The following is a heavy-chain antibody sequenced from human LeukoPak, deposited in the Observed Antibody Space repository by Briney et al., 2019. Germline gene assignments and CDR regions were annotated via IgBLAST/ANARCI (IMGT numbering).Heavy chain of an antibody. D-gene: IGHD5-18*01. J-gene: IGHJ6*02. CDR2: IYTSGST. V-gene: IGHV4-4*07. CDR3: AGGPHTARLNYYYGMDV. CDR1: GGSISSYY. Sequence: SETLSLTCTVSGGSISSYYWSWIRQPAGKGLEWIGRIYTSGSTDYNPSLKSRVTMSVDTSKNQFSLKLSSVTAADTAVYYCAGGPHTARLNYYYGMDVWGQGTTVTVSS.